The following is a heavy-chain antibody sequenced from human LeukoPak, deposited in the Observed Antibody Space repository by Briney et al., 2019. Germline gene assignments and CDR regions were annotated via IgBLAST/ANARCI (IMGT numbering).Heavy chain of an antibody. Sequence: GGPLRLSCAASGLTFNTFKMNWFRQAPGKGLEWVSPFTSGGDYIYYADSVKGRFTTSRDNAKNSLSLQLNSLRVEDTAVYYCARGHYDVLAASYKWTPDYWGQGTLVTVSS. J-gene: IGHJ4*02. CDR1: GLTFNTFK. V-gene: IGHV3-21*01. CDR3: ARGHYDVLAASYKWTPDY. D-gene: IGHD3-9*01. CDR2: FTSGGDYI.